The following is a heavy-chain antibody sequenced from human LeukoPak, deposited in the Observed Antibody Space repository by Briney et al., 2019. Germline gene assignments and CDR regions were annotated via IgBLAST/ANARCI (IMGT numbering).Heavy chain of an antibody. CDR1: GGSISSYY. CDR2: IYYSGST. CDR3: ARSPGDILTGFFDY. V-gene: IGHV4-59*01. Sequence: SETLSLTCTVSGGSISSYYWSWIRQPPGKGLEWIGYIYYSGSTNYNPSLKSRVTISVDTSKNQFSLKLSSVTAADTAVYYCARSPGDILTGFFDYWGQGTLVTVSS. J-gene: IGHJ4*02. D-gene: IGHD3-9*01.